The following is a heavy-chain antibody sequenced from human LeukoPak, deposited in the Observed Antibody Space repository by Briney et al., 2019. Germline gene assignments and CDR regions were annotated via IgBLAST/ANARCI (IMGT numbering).Heavy chain of an antibody. Sequence: ASVKVSCKASGYTFTGYYIHWVRQAPGQGLEWMGWINPNSGSTSYAQKSQGRVTMTRDTSISIAYMELTSLRSDDTAIYYCAVSYSGGSILDYWGQGTLVTVSS. V-gene: IGHV1-2*02. CDR2: INPNSGST. J-gene: IGHJ4*02. CDR1: GYTFTGYY. D-gene: IGHD6-19*01. CDR3: AVSYSGGSILDY.